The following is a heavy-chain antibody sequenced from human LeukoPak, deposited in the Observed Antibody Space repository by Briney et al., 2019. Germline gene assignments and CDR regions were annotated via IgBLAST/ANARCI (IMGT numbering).Heavy chain of an antibody. CDR2: IYTSGST. CDR3: ARTSWYLYYFDY. J-gene: IGHJ4*02. CDR1: DYSINSGYY. Sequence: SETLSLTCSVSDYSINSGYYWSWIRQPAGKGLEWIGRIYTSGSTNYNPSLKSRVTISVDTPKNQFSLKLSSVTAADTAVYYCARTSWYLYYFDYWGQGTLVTVSS. D-gene: IGHD6-13*01. V-gene: IGHV4-61*02.